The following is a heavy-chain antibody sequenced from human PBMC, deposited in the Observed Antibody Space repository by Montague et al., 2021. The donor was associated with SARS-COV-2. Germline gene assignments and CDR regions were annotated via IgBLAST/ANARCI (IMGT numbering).Heavy chain of an antibody. CDR2: IYYSGST. CDR1: GGSISSSSYY. CDR3: ARSLAYYYGSGSYGHNWFDP. J-gene: IGHJ5*02. Sequence: SETLSLPCTVSGGSISSSSYYWGWIRQPPGKGLEWIGSIYYSGSTYYNPSLKSRVTISVDTSKNQFSLKLSSVTAADTAVYYCARSLAYYYGSGSYGHNWFDPWGQGTLVTVSS. V-gene: IGHV4-39*01. D-gene: IGHD3-10*01.